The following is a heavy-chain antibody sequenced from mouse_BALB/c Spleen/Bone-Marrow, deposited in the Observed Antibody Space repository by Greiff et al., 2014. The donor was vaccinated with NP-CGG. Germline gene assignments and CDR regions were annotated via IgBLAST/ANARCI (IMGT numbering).Heavy chain of an antibody. CDR3: ARGDYDYDDWFAY. V-gene: IGHV1-87*01. CDR2: IYPGDGDT. D-gene: IGHD2-4*01. Sequence: VQLQQSGAELARPGASVKLFCKASGYTFTSYWMQWVKQRPGQGLEWIGAIYPGDGDTRYTQKFKGKATLTADKSSSTAYMQLSSLASEDSAVYYCARGDYDYDDWFAYWGQGTLVTVSA. CDR1: GYTFTSYW. J-gene: IGHJ3*01.